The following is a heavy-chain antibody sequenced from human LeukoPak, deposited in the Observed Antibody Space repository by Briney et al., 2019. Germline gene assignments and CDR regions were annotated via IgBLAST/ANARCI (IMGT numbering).Heavy chain of an antibody. CDR1: GDSISSSY. D-gene: IGHD3-22*01. J-gene: IGHJ3*02. V-gene: IGHV4-59*01. Sequence: SETLSLTCTVSGDSISSSYWSWIRQPPEKRLEWIGHIYYTGNTNYNPPLKSRVTLSVDMSKNQFSLNLNSVTAADTAVYYCVRGFFDSSGYSNPFDIWGQGTMVTVSS. CDR3: VRGFFDSSGYSNPFDI. CDR2: IYYTGNT.